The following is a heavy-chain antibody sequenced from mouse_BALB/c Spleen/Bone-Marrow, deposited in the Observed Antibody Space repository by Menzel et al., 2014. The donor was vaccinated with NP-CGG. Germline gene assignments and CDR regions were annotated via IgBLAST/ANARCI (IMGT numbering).Heavy chain of an antibody. CDR2: ILPGSGST. J-gene: IGHJ3*01. CDR3: ASEDGNHVGFAY. Sequence: QVQLQQSGAELMKPGASVKISCKATGYTFSSYWIEWVKQRPGHGLEWIGEILPGSGSTNCNEKFKGKATFTADTSSNTAYMQLSSLTSEDSSVYYCASEDGNHVGFAYWGQGTLVTVSA. D-gene: IGHD2-1*01. CDR1: GYTFSSYW. V-gene: IGHV1-9*01.